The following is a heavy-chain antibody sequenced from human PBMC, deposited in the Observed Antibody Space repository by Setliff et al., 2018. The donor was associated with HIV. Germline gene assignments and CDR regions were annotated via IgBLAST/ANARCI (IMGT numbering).Heavy chain of an antibody. CDR3: ASSTTVVTPFFDY. Sequence: SETLSLTCAVSGGSIGTANWWSWVRQPPGQGLEWIGSIYYSGSTYYNPSLKSRVTISVDTSKNQFSLKLSSVTAADTAVYYCASSTTVVTPFFDYWGQGTLVTVSS. D-gene: IGHD4-17*01. CDR2: IYYSGST. J-gene: IGHJ4*02. V-gene: IGHV4-4*02. CDR1: GGSIGTANW.